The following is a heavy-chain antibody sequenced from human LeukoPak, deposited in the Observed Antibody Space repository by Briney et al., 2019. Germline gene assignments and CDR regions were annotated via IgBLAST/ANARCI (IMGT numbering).Heavy chain of an antibody. V-gene: IGHV5-10-1*01. CDR3: ARLQDYYGSGSYPTYGMDV. D-gene: IGHD3-10*01. CDR2: IDPSDSYT. J-gene: IGHJ6*02. Sequence: SWIRQHPGKGLEWIGRIDPSDSYTNYSPSFQGHVTISADKSISTAYLQWSSLKASDTAMYYCARLQDYYGSGSYPTYGMDVWGQGTTVTVSS.